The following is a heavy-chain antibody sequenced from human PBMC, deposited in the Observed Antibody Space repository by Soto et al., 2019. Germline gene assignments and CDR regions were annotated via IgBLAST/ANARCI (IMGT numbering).Heavy chain of an antibody. V-gene: IGHV1-69*01. CDR3: ARPVDTAMGDYYYYYGMDV. CDR1: GGTFSSYA. J-gene: IGHJ6*02. CDR2: IIPIFGTA. D-gene: IGHD5-18*01. Sequence: ASVKVSCTASGGTFSSYAISWVRQAPGQGLEWMGGIIPIFGTANYAQKFQGRVTITADESTSTAYMELSSLRSEDTAVYYCARPVDTAMGDYYYYYGMDVWGQGTTVTVSS.